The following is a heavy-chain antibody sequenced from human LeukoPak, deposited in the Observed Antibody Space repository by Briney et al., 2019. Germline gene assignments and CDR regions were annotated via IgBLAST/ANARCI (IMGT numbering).Heavy chain of an antibody. CDR3: ARAAGAAGGQYFDY. D-gene: IGHD6-13*01. Sequence: SETLSLTCTVPGGSISGYYWSWIRQPAGQGLEWIGRVYSNGDTRYNPSLKRRVTMSVDTSKNHLSLNLGPVTAADTAVYYCARAAGAAGGQYFDYWGQGTLVTVSS. CDR1: GGSISGYY. V-gene: IGHV4-4*07. J-gene: IGHJ4*02. CDR2: VYSNGDT.